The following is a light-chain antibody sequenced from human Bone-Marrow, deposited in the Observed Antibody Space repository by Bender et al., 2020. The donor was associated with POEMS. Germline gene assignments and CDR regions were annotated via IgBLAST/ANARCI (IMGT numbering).Light chain of an antibody. CDR3: SSYAGSGTVV. V-gene: IGLV2-14*02. CDR2: GDT. J-gene: IGLJ2*01. Sequence: QSAPTQPASVSGSPGQSIAISCTGTSSDVGTYSLVSWFQQHPGKAPKLLIYGDTTRPSGVSNRFSGSKSATAASLTISGLQAEDEADYYCSSYAGSGTVVFGGGTKLAVL. CDR1: SSDVGTYSL.